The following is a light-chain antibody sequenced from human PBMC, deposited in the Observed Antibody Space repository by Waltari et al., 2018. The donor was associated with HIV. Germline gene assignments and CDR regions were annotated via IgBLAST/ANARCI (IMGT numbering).Light chain of an antibody. CDR2: SN. CDR1: SSNIGARFD. V-gene: IGLV1-40*01. J-gene: IGLJ2*01. CDR3: QTYDSSMSGSVV. Sequence: QSVLTQPPSVSGAPGQTVTISCTGSSSNIGARFDVHWYQQIPGTAPKLLMNSNNQPSGVPDRFSGVKSGTTASLAITGLQDEDEADYYCQTYDSSMSGSVVFGGGTKLTVL.